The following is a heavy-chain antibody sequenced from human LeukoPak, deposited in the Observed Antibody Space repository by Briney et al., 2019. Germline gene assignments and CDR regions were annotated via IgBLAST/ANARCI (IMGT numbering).Heavy chain of an antibody. CDR2: IIPIFGTA. CDR1: GGTFSSYA. J-gene: IGHJ3*02. Sequence: SVKVSFTASGGTFSSYAISWVRQAPGQGLEWMGGIIPIFGTANYAQKFQGRVTITADESTSTAYMELSSLRSEDTAVYYCAREGEDSGFTMGAFDIWGQGTMVTVSS. CDR3: AREGEDSGFTMGAFDI. V-gene: IGHV1-69*13. D-gene: IGHD5-12*01.